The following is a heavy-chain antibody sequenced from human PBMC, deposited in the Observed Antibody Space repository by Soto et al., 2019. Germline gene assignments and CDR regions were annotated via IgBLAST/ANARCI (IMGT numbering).Heavy chain of an antibody. CDR1: GFPFSGYS. J-gene: IGHJ4*02. CDR3: AKSRGDSWPTYFFDL. CDR2: ISGTGYSK. Sequence: EVQLLESGGGLVQPGGSLKLSCAASGFPFSGYSLSWDRQTPGKGLEWVAGISGTGYSKYHADSVMGRFSISRDNFKSTLYLELNSLRAEDTALYYCAKSRGDSWPTYFFDLWGQGTLVTVSS. D-gene: IGHD6-13*01. V-gene: IGHV3-23*01.